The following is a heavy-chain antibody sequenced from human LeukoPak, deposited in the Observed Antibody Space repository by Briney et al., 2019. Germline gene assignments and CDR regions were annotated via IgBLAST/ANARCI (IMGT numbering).Heavy chain of an antibody. D-gene: IGHD3-22*01. CDR1: GYTFTGYY. V-gene: IGHV1-2*02. CDR3: AREHSSGYYFDAFDI. J-gene: IGHJ3*02. CDR2: INPNSGGT. Sequence: ASVKVSCKASGYTFTGYYMHWVRQAPGQGLEWMGWINPNSGGTNYAQNFQGRVTMTRDTSISTAYMELGRLRSDDTAVYYCAREHSSGYYFDAFDIWGQGTMVTVSS.